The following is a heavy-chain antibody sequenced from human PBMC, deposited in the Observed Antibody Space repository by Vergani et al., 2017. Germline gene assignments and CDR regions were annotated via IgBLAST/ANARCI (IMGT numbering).Heavy chain of an antibody. D-gene: IGHD6-19*01. CDR2: FSASDRRT. V-gene: IGHV3-23*01. J-gene: IGHJ3*02. CDR3: LKDGRAEVAGTFSAVDI. CDR1: GFTFIMHD. Sequence: EVQLLESGGDLVQPGGSLRLSCAASGFTFIMHDMSWVRQAPGKGLEWVSTFSASDRRTHCADSVEGRFTISRDISKNTLFLHMNSLRPEDTAVYYCLKDGRAEVAGTFSAVDIWGQGTMVTVSS.